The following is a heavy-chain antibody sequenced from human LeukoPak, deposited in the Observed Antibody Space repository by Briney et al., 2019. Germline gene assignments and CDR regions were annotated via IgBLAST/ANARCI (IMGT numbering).Heavy chain of an antibody. CDR2: ISAYNGNT. CDR3: ARVISCLGYCSSTSCFDY. D-gene: IGHD2-2*01. Sequence: ASVKVSCKASGYTFTSYGISWVRQAPGRGLEWMGWISAYNGNTNYAQKLLGRVTMTTDTSTSTAYMELRSLRSDDTAVYYCARVISCLGYCSSTSCFDYWGQGTLVTVSS. CDR1: GYTFTSYG. J-gene: IGHJ4*02. V-gene: IGHV1-18*01.